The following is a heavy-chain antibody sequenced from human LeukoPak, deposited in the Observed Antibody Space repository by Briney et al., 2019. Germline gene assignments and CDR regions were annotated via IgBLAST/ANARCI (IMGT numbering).Heavy chain of an antibody. D-gene: IGHD2/OR15-2a*01. Sequence: TSETLSLTCTVSGGSISSYYWSWIRQPPGKGLEWIGYIYYSGSTNYNPSPKSRVTISVDTSKNQFSLKLSSVTAADTAVYYCARGSLNIYDYWGQGTLVTVSS. J-gene: IGHJ4*02. CDR3: ARGSLNIYDY. CDR1: GGSISSYY. CDR2: IYYSGST. V-gene: IGHV4-59*01.